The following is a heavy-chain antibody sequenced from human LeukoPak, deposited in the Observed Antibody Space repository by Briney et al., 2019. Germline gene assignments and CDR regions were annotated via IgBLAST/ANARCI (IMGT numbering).Heavy chain of an antibody. J-gene: IGHJ4*02. CDR3: AREGRSSGLDY. CDR2: VYSGTST. Sequence: QPGGSLRLSCAASGFTVSSNYMNWVRQAPGKGLGWVSVVYSGTSTYYADSVKGRFTISRDDSKNTLYLQMNSLRAEDTAVYYCAREGRSSGLDYWGQGTLVTVSS. CDR1: GFTVSSNY. D-gene: IGHD6-19*01. V-gene: IGHV3-66*01.